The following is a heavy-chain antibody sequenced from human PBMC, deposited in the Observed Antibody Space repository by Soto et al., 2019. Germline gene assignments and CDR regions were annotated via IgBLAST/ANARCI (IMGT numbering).Heavy chain of an antibody. CDR2: IYDSGST. D-gene: IGHD2-15*01. CDR3: ARAECSGGSCYSNYYFYGMDV. CDR1: GGSFSSGDYY. J-gene: IGHJ6*02. Sequence: SETLSLTCTVSGGSFSSGDYYWTWIRQPPGKGLEWIGHIYDSGSTYYNPSLKSRVTISVDTSKNQFSLKLTSVTAADTAVYYCARAECSGGSCYSNYYFYGMDVWGQGTTVTVSS. V-gene: IGHV4-30-4*01.